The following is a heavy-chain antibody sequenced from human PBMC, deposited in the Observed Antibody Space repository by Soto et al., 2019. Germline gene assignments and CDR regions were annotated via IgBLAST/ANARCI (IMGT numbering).Heavy chain of an antibody. CDR3: ARSDNYVRFDD. V-gene: IGHV4-30-4*01. D-gene: IGHD4-4*01. Sequence: QVQLQESGPGLVKPSQTLSLTCTVSGGSISSGDYYWSWIRQPPGKGLEWIGYIYYSGFTYYNPSLNSRLAMSVDTSRNQFTMKLSSVIAADTAVYYCARSDNYVRFDDWGQGSLVTVSS. CDR1: GGSISSGDYY. J-gene: IGHJ4*02. CDR2: IYYSGFT.